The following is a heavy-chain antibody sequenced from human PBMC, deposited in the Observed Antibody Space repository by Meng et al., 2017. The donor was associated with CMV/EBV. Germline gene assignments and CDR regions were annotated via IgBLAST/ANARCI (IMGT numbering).Heavy chain of an antibody. J-gene: IGHJ3*02. D-gene: IGHD3-3*01. CDR1: GYSFTSYW. V-gene: IGHV5-51*01. CDR2: IYPGDSDT. CDR3: ARQYYDFWSGYYPPMGAFDI. Sequence: GGSLKISCKGSGYSFTSYWIGWVRQMPGKGLEWMGIIYPGDSDTRYSPSFQGQVTISADKSISTAYLQWSSLKASDTAMYYCARQYYDFWSGYYPPMGAFDIWGQGTMVTVSS.